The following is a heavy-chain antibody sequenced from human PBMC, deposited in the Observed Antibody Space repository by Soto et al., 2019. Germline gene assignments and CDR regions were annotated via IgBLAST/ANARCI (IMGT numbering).Heavy chain of an antibody. CDR2: VHHNGRT. CDR3: ARVDSGYDFIDY. V-gene: IGHV4-39*02. Sequence: SETLSLTCTVSGGSITSGDNYYWGWVRQPPGKGLEYIGSVHHNGRTYSNPSLKSRVTVSADTSKNQFSLKLTSVTAADTAVYYCARVDSGYDFIDYWGQGTLVTVSS. CDR1: GGSITSGDNYY. D-gene: IGHD5-12*01. J-gene: IGHJ4*02.